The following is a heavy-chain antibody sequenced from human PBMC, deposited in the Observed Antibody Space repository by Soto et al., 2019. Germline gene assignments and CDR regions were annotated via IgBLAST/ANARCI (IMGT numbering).Heavy chain of an antibody. J-gene: IGHJ4*02. CDR2: ISSNSGYT. CDR3: ARARRGAFDY. Sequence: GGSLRLSCAASGFRFSDYSMNWVRQVPGKGLEWVSSISSNSGYTLYTDSVKGRFTISRDNAKSSLYLQMSSLRDEDTAVYYCARARRGAFDYWGQGIQVTVSS. CDR1: GFRFSDYS. V-gene: IGHV3-21*06. D-gene: IGHD3-10*01.